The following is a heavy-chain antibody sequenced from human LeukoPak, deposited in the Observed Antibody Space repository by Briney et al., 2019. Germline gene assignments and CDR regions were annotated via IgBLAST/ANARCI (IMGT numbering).Heavy chain of an antibody. CDR2: INPSGGST. Sequence: ASVKVSCKASGYTFTSYYMHWVRQAPGQGLEWMGIINPSGGSTSYAQKFQGRVTMTRDTSTGTVYMELSSLRSEDTAVYYCARDKPIRAVAGLFGYWGQGTLVTVSS. V-gene: IGHV1-46*01. CDR3: ARDKPIRAVAGLFGY. J-gene: IGHJ4*02. CDR1: GYTFTSYY. D-gene: IGHD6-19*01.